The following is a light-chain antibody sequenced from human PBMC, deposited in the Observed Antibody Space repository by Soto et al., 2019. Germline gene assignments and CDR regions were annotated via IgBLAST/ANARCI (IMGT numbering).Light chain of an antibody. CDR3: QQYNNWPPIT. CDR1: QSVSSK. CDR2: GAS. V-gene: IGKV3D-15*01. J-gene: IGKJ5*01. Sequence: ETVMTQSRATLSVSPGERATLSCRASQSVSSKLAWYQQKPGQAPRLLLNGASTRATGIPARFSGSGSGTEFTLRISSLQSEDFAVYYCQQYNNWPPITFGQGTRLEIK.